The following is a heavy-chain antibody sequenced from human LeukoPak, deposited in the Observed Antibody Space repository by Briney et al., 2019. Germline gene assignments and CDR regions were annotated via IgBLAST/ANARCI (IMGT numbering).Heavy chain of an antibody. J-gene: IGHJ4*02. CDR2: ISGSGGST. V-gene: IGHV3-23*01. CDR3: AKVGIGMATIYYFDY. D-gene: IGHD5-24*01. CDR1: GFTFSSYA. Sequence: PGGSLRLSCAASGFTFSSYAMSWVRQAPGKGLEWVSAISGSGGSTYYADSVKGRYTISRDNSKNTLYLQMNSLRAEDTAVYYCAKVGIGMATIYYFDYWGQGTLVTVSS.